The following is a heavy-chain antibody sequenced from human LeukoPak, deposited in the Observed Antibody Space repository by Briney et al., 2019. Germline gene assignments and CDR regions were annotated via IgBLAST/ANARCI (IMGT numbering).Heavy chain of an antibody. CDR1: GYRFSSYG. V-gene: IGHV1-18*01. J-gene: IGHJ3*01. Sequence: ASVTVSCKASGYRFSSYGIGWVRQAPGQGLEWMGWISAYNGDTNSAQKFQGRVTMTTDTSTSTAYMELRSLRSDDTAVYYCARPLTHYYDSSGRYGFGVWGQGTLVIVSS. D-gene: IGHD3-22*01. CDR2: ISAYNGDT. CDR3: ARPLTHYYDSSGRYGFGV.